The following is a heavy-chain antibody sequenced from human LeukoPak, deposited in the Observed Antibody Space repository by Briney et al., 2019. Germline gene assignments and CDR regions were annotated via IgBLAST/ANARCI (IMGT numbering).Heavy chain of an antibody. CDR1: GYTFTGYG. Sequence: SVKVSCKASGYTFTGYGISWVRQAPGQGLEWMGGIIPIFGTANYAQKFQGRVTITADESTSTAYMELSSLRSEDTAVYYCARGRSSSSRLIYYYYGMDVWGQGTTVTVSS. CDR3: ARGRSSSSRLIYYYYGMDV. V-gene: IGHV1-69*13. J-gene: IGHJ6*02. CDR2: IIPIFGTA. D-gene: IGHD6-6*01.